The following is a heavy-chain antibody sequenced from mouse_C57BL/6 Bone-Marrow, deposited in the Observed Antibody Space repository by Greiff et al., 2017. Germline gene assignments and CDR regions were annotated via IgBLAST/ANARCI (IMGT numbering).Heavy chain of an antibody. J-gene: IGHJ1*03. Sequence: QVQLQQSGAELARPGASVKLSCKASGYTFTSYGISWVKQRTGQGLEWIGEIYPRSGNTYYNEKFKGKATLTADKSSSTAYMELRSLTSEDSAVYFCARYDYGNCYWYFDVWGTGTTVTVSS. CDR2: IYPRSGNT. V-gene: IGHV1-81*01. CDR1: GYTFTSYG. CDR3: ARYDYGNCYWYFDV. D-gene: IGHD2-1*01.